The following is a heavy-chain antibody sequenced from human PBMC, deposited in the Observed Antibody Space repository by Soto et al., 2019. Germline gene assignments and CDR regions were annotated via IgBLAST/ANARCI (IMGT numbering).Heavy chain of an antibody. V-gene: IGHV6-1*01. CDR2: TYYRSKWYN. J-gene: IGHJ5*02. CDR3: ARSRDYYGSGSYIGFDP. Sequence: PSQTLSLTCAISGDSVSSNSAAWNWIRQSPSRGLEWLGRTYYRSKWYNDYAVSVKSRITINPDTSKNQFSLQLNSVTPEDTAVYYCARSRDYYGSGSYIGFDPWAQGTPVTVYS. D-gene: IGHD3-10*01. CDR1: GDSVSSNSAA.